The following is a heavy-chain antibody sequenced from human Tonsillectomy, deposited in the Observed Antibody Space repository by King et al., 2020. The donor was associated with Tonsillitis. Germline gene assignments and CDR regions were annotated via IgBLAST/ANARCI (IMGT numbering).Heavy chain of an antibody. CDR3: ARRAGTPLSGYYFDY. J-gene: IGHJ4*02. CDR1: GFTFSSYD. D-gene: IGHD6-19*01. V-gene: IGHV3-13*01. Sequence: VQLVESGRGLVQPGGSLRLSCAASGFTFSSYDMHWVRQATGKSLEWVSAIGTAGDTYYPGSVKGRFTISRENAKNSLYLQMNSLRAEDTAVYYCARRAGTPLSGYYFDYWGQGTLVTVSS. CDR2: IGTAGDT.